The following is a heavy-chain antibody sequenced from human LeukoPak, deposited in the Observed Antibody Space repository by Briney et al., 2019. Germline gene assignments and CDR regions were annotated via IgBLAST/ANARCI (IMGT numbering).Heavy chain of an antibody. CDR2: IKQDGSEK. Sequence: GGSLRLSCAAPGFTFSSYWMSWVRQAPGKGLEWVANIKQDGSEKYYVDSVKGRFTISRDNAKNSLYLQMNSLRAEDTAVYYCARDRREGYYYYGMDVWGQGTTVTVSS. J-gene: IGHJ6*02. V-gene: IGHV3-7*01. D-gene: IGHD1-26*01. CDR1: GFTFSSYW. CDR3: ARDRREGYYYYGMDV.